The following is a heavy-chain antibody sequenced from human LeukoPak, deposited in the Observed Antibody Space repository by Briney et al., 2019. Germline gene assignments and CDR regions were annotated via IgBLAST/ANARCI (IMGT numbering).Heavy chain of an antibody. V-gene: IGHV3-7*01. CDR3: AKGFYNDAIFDY. Sequence: GGSLRLSCAASGFTFSSYAMSWVRQAPGKGLEWVANINGDGSVNHYVDSVRGRFTISRDNAKNSLYLQMNSLRAEDTAVFYCAKGFYNDAIFDYWGQGTLVTVSS. J-gene: IGHJ4*02. CDR1: GFTFSSYA. D-gene: IGHD1-1*01. CDR2: INGDGSVN.